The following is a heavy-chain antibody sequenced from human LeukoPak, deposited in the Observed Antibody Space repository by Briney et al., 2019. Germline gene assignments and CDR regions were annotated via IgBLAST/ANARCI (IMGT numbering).Heavy chain of an antibody. V-gene: IGHV3-11*01. Sequence: GGSLRLSCVASGFTFSDYYMTWIRQAPGKGLEYVSHISRSGSSLYYGDSVTGRFTISRDNAKNSLYLQMNSLRVEDTAVYYCAREVVVVPDYYYYGLDVWGQGTTVTVS. CDR3: AREVVVVPDYYYYGLDV. D-gene: IGHD2-2*01. CDR2: ISRSGSSL. CDR1: GFTFSDYY. J-gene: IGHJ6*02.